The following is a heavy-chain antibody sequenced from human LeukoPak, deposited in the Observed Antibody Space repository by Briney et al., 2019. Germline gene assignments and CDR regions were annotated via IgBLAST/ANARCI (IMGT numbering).Heavy chain of an antibody. CDR3: ARGRPVSGSYYVY. CDR2: IYHSGST. CDR1: GYSISSGYY. V-gene: IGHV4-38-2*02. J-gene: IGHJ4*02. D-gene: IGHD1-26*01. Sequence: PSETLSLTCTVSGYSISSGYYWGWIRQPPGQGLEWIGSIYHSGSTYYNPSLKSRVTISVDTSKNQFSLKLSSVTAADTAVYYCARGRPVSGSYYVYWGQGTLVTVSS.